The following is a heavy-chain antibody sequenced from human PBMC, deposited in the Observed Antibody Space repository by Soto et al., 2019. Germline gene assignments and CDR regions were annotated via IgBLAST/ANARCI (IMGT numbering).Heavy chain of an antibody. CDR2: VYYSGST. D-gene: IGHD3-10*02. V-gene: IGHV4-59*02. CDR3: AKDPSRFGESPNWFDP. CDR1: GDSVNSYY. Sequence: SETLSLTCTVTGDSVNSYYWSWMRQPPGKGLECMGYVYYSGSTNYNPSLKSRVTISVDTSKNQISLRLKSVTAADTAVYYCAKDPSRFGESPNWFDPWGQGTLVTVSS. J-gene: IGHJ5*02.